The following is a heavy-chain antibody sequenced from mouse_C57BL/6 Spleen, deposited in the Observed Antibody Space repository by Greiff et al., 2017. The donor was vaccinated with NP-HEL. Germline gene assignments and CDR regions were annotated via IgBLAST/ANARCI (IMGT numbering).Heavy chain of an antibody. D-gene: IGHD2-1*01. J-gene: IGHJ3*01. CDR1: GFTFSSYA. V-gene: IGHV5-4*01. CDR3: ARRGNSWFAY. CDR2: ISDGGSYT. Sequence: EVQWVESGGGLVKPGGSLKLSCAASGFTFSSYAMSWVRQTPEKRLEWVATISDGGSYTYYPDNVKGRFTISRDNAKNNLYLQMSHLKSEDTAMYYCARRGNSWFAYWGQGTLVTVSA.